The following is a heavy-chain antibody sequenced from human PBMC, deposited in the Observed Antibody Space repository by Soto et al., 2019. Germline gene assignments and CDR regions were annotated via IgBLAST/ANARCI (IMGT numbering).Heavy chain of an antibody. CDR3: ARGRDTDMAY. CDR1: GFTFSSYA. Sequence: QVQVVESGGGVVQPGRSLRLSCVASGFTFSSYAMYWVRQAPGKGLEWVAVISYEGSNKYYADSVKGRFTISRDNSKNTLYLQMDSLRAEDTAVYYCARGRDTDMAYWGQGTLVTVAS. V-gene: IGHV3-30-3*01. CDR2: ISYEGSNK. D-gene: IGHD5-18*01. J-gene: IGHJ4*02.